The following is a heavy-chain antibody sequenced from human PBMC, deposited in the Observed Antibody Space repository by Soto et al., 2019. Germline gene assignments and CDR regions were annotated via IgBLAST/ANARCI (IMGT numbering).Heavy chain of an antibody. D-gene: IGHD3-10*01. V-gene: IGHV3-7*01. Sequence: PGGSLRLSCAASGFTFSSYWTSWVRQAPGKGLEWVANIKEDGSQKYYVDSVKGRFTISRDNAKNSLYLQMNSLRAEDTAVYYCARPRSGYYFDYWGQGTLVTVPQ. CDR2: IKEDGSQK. CDR1: GFTFSSYW. J-gene: IGHJ4*02. CDR3: ARPRSGYYFDY.